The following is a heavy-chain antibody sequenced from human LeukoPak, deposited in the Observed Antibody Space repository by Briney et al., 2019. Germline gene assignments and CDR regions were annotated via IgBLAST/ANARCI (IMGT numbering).Heavy chain of an antibody. Sequence: GGSLRLSCAASGFTFSDSEMNWVRQAPGKGLEWVSYISGSGSTIYYADSVKGRFTISRDNAKNSLYLQMNSLRAEDTAVYYCARSNTIFGVVNDYWGQGTLVTVSS. CDR2: ISGSGSTI. CDR3: ARSNTIFGVVNDY. V-gene: IGHV3-48*03. D-gene: IGHD3-3*01. J-gene: IGHJ4*02. CDR1: GFTFSDSE.